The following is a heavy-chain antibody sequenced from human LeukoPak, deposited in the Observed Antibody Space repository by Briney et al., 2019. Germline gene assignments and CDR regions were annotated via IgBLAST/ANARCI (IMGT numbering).Heavy chain of an antibody. CDR2: IYYSGST. Sequence: SETLSLTCTVSGGSISSHYWSWIRQPPGKGLEWIGYIYYSGSTNYNPSLKSRVTISVDTSKNQFSLKLSSVTAADTAVYYCARVLRGWFDPWGQGTLVTVSS. CDR1: GGSISSHY. D-gene: IGHD3-10*01. J-gene: IGHJ5*02. CDR3: ARVLRGWFDP. V-gene: IGHV4-59*11.